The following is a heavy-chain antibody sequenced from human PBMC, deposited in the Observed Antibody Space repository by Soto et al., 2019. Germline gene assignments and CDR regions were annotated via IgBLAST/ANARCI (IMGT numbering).Heavy chain of an antibody. CDR1: GGTFSSYA. Sequence: QVQLVQSGAEVKKPGSSVKVSCKASGGTFSSYAISWVRQAPGQGLEWMGGIIPIFGTANYAQKFQGRVTITADESTSTAYMELSSLRSEETAVYYCAREARLMVRGSGWFDPWGQGTLVTVSS. D-gene: IGHD3-10*01. V-gene: IGHV1-69*01. CDR2: IIPIFGTA. CDR3: AREARLMVRGSGWFDP. J-gene: IGHJ5*02.